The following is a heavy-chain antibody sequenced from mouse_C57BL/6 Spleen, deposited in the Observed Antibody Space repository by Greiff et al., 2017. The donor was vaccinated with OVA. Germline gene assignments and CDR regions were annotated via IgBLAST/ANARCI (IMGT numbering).Heavy chain of an antibody. CDR2: IYPGSGST. J-gene: IGHJ2*01. CDR3: ASRESGKLYYFDY. Sequence: VQLQQPGAELVKPGASVKMSCKASGYTFTSYWITWVKQRPGQGLAWIGDIYPGSGSTNYNEKFKSKATLTVDTSSSTAYMQLSSLTSEDSAVYYCASRESGKLYYFDYWGQGTTLTVSS. D-gene: IGHD1-1*01. CDR1: GYTFTSYW. V-gene: IGHV1-55*01.